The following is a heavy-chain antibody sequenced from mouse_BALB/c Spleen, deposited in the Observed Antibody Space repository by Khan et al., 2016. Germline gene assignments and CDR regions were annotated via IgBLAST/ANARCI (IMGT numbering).Heavy chain of an antibody. CDR1: GFTFSRFG. V-gene: IGHV5-17*02. CDR2: ISSGSSTI. Sequence: EVELVESGGGLVQPGGSRKLSCAASGFTFSRFGMHWVRQTPEKGLEWVAYISSGSSTIYYADTLKGRFTISRDNPKNALFLQMNSLRSEDTAMYYCARGDYWGQGTTLTVSS. CDR3: ARGDY. J-gene: IGHJ2*01.